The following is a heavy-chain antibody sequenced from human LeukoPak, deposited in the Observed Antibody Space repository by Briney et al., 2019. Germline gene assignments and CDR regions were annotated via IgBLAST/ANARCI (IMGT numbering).Heavy chain of an antibody. J-gene: IGHJ4*02. CDR2: IYPGDSDT. CDR3: VRCPPTSSADY. Sequence: GESLKISCKGSGYSFTSYYWIGWVRQMPGKGLEWMGIIYPGDSDTRYSPSFQGQVTISADKSFNNAYLQWSSLKASDTAMYYCVRCPPTSSADYWGQGTLVTVSS. D-gene: IGHD1-26*01. CDR1: GYSFTSYYW. V-gene: IGHV5-51*01.